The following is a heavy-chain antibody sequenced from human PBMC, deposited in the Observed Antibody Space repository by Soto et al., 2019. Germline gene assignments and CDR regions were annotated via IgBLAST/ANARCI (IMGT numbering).Heavy chain of an antibody. Sequence: EVQLVESGGGLVKPGGSLRLSCAASGFTFSNAWMSWVRQAPGKGLEWVGRIKSKTDGGTTDYAAPVKGRFTISRDDSKNTLYLQMNSLKTEDTAVYYCTTDSPSYYYDSSGYYPSAFDYWGQGTLVTVSS. CDR1: GFTFSNAW. CDR2: IKSKTDGGTT. D-gene: IGHD3-22*01. J-gene: IGHJ4*02. V-gene: IGHV3-15*01. CDR3: TTDSPSYYYDSSGYYPSAFDY.